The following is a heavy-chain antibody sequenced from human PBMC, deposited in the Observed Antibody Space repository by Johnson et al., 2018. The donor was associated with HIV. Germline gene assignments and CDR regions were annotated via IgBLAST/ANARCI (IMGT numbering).Heavy chain of an antibody. Sequence: VQLVESGGGLVQPGGSLRLSCAASGFTFSSYWMSWVRQAPGKGLEWVANIKQDGSEKYYVDSVKGRFTISRDNAKNSLYLQMNSLRAEDTAVYYCARGRATGRGRSAFDIWGQGTMVTVSS. J-gene: IGHJ3*02. D-gene: IGHD1-14*01. CDR2: IKQDGSEK. V-gene: IGHV3-7*01. CDR3: ARGRATGRGRSAFDI. CDR1: GFTFSSYW.